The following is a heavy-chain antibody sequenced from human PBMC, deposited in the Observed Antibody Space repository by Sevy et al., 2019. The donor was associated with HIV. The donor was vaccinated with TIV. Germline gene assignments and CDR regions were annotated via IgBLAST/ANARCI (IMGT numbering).Heavy chain of an antibody. CDR2: ISSSSSYI. Sequence: GGSLRLSCAASGFTFSTYTMNWVRQAPGKGLEWVSSISSSSSYIYYADSVKGRFTISRDNAKNSLYLQMNSLRVEDTAVYYCARGSYCSSTSCFVYAFDIWGQGTMVTVSS. CDR3: ARGSYCSSTSCFVYAFDI. D-gene: IGHD2-2*01. V-gene: IGHV3-21*01. CDR1: GFTFSTYT. J-gene: IGHJ3*02.